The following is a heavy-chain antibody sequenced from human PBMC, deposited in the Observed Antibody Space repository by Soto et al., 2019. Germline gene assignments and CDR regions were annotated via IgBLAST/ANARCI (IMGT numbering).Heavy chain of an antibody. Sequence: EGSLRFSSADSGFTFGEYWMTWVRQAPGKGLEWVANINQDGGGKFYVDSLKGRFTISRDNAKNSLYLQMNSLSAEDTAMYYCARVKGRTAPNYWGRGTLVTVSS. D-gene: IGHD1-26*01. CDR1: GFTFGEYW. CDR2: INQDGGGK. V-gene: IGHV3-7*03. J-gene: IGHJ4*02. CDR3: ARVKGRTAPNY.